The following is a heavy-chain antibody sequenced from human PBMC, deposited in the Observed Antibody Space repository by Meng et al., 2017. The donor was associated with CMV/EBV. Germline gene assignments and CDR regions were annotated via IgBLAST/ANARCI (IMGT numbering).Heavy chain of an antibody. V-gene: IGHV3-21*01. CDR2: ISSSSSYI. Sequence: GGSLRLSCAASGFTFSSYSMNWVRPAPGKGLGWVSSISSSSSYIYYADSVKGRFTISRDNAKNSLYLQMNSLRAEDTAVYYCAREGEAYCGGDCSSWGQGTLVTVSS. CDR3: AREGEAYCGGDCSS. D-gene: IGHD2-21*01. CDR1: GFTFSSYS. J-gene: IGHJ4*02.